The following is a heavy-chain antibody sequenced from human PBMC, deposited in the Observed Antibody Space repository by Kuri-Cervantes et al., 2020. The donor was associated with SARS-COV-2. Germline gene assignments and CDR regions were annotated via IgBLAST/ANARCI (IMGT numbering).Heavy chain of an antibody. Sequence: AETLSLTCAASGWSFSGYYWGWIRQPPGKGLEWIGEINHSGSTNYNPSPKRRVTTSADTSNNQFSLKLSSVTAAETAEYYCAGGYGDERGFFDYWGLGTPVTVSS. CDR1: GWSFSGYY. CDR2: INHSGST. J-gene: IGHJ4*02. CDR3: AGGYGDERGFFDY. V-gene: IGHV4-34*01. D-gene: IGHD4-17*01.